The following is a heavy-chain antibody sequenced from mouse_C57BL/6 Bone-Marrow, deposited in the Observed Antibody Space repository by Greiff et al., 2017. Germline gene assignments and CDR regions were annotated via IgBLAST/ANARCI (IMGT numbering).Heavy chain of an antibody. CDR2: TYWDDDK. J-gene: IGHJ4*01. D-gene: IGHD2-4*01. CDR3: ARSEDYGQGDY. CDR1: GFSLSTSGMG. V-gene: IGHV8-12*01. Sequence: QVTLKESGPGISQSSQTLSLTCSFSGFSLSTSGMGVSWIRQPSGKGLEWLAHTYWDDDKRYNPSLKSRPTISKDTSRNQVFLKITSVDTADTATYCCARSEDYGQGDYWGQGTSVTVSA.